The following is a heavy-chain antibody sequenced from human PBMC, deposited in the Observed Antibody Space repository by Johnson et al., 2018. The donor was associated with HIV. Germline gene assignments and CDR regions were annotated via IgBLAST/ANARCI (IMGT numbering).Heavy chain of an antibody. CDR3: ERERLREDCDAFDI. V-gene: IGHV3-66*01. D-gene: IGHD5-12*01. J-gene: IGHJ3*02. Sequence: VQLVESGGGVVQPGGSLRLSCAASGFTFSSNYMSWVRQAPGKGLEWVSVIYSGGSTYYADPVKGRFTISRDNSKNTLYLQMNSLRAEDTAVYYCERERLREDCDAFDIWGQGKMVTVSS. CDR1: GFTFSSNY. CDR2: IYSGGST.